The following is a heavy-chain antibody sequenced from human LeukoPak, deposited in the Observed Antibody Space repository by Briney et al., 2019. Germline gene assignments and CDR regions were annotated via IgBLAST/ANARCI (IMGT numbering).Heavy chain of an antibody. Sequence: GGSLRLSCAASEFTFSNYAMSGVRQAPGKGLEWVSVISGSGGTTYSADSVKGRFTISRDNSKNTLYLQMNSLRAEDTAAYYCARERGSSGGNTNGYFDYWGQGALVTVSS. J-gene: IGHJ4*02. CDR2: ISGSGGTT. CDR1: EFTFSNYA. CDR3: ARERGSSGGNTNGYFDY. D-gene: IGHD4-23*01. V-gene: IGHV3-23*01.